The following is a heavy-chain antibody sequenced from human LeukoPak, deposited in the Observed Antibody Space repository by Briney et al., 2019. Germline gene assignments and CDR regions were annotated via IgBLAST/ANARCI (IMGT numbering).Heavy chain of an antibody. D-gene: IGHD1-26*01. CDR3: ARGVGSSESNWFDP. CDR1: GGSISSGNYY. J-gene: IGHJ5*02. Sequence: PSETLSLTCTVSGGSISSGNYYWRWLRQPAGKGLEWVGRIYATGSTNYNPSLKSRVTISIDKSKNQFSLKLSSVTAADTAVYYCARGVGSSESNWFDPWGQGTLATVSS. V-gene: IGHV4-61*02. CDR2: IYATGST.